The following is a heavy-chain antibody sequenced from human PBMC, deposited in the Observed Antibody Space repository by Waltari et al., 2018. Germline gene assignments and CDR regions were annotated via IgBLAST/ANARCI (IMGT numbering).Heavy chain of an antibody. CDR2: ISYDGSVE. J-gene: IGHJ4*02. D-gene: IGHD3-16*01. V-gene: IGHV3-30*16. Sequence: QVQLVESGGGVVQPGTTLRLPCAAPGFTFSNYPMHWVRQAPGKGLEWLAVISYDGSVEYYGDSVKGRFTISRDNPKNNLYLQMNSLRVEDTAVYYCARDTLWFGRRLDDWGQGTLVTVSS. CDR3: ARDTLWFGRRLDD. CDR1: GFTFSNYP.